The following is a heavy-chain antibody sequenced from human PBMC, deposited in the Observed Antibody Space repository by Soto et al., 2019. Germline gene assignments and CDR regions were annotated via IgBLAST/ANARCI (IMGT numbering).Heavy chain of an antibody. Sequence: GGSLRLSCAASGFTCSSYAMSWVRQAPGKGLEGGSARSGSGGSTYYADSVKGRFTISRDNSKNTLYLKMNSLRAEDTAVYYCAKSLTGEWQTVGGYSYYSSGMDVWGQGTRVTVS. CDR2: RSGSGGST. CDR3: AKSLTGEWQTVGGYSYYSSGMDV. J-gene: IGHJ6*02. CDR1: GFTCSSYA. D-gene: IGHD3-16*02. V-gene: IGHV3-23*01.